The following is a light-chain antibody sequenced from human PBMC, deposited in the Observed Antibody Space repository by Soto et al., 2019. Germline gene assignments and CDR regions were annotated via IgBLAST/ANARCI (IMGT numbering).Light chain of an antibody. V-gene: IGLV2-14*01. Sequence: QSARTQTASVSGSPGQSITISCIGTSSDVGGYNYVSWYQQHPGKAPKLMIYEVSNRPSGVSNRFSGSKSGNTASLTISGLQADDEADYYCSSYTSSANVFGTGTK. CDR3: SSYTSSANV. CDR1: SSDVGGYNY. CDR2: EVS. J-gene: IGLJ1*01.